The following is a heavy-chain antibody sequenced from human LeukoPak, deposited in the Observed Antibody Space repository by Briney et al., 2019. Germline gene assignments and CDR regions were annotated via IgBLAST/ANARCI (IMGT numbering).Heavy chain of an antibody. V-gene: IGHV3-48*01. CDR2: ISSSSSTT. Sequence: PGGSLRLSCAASGFTLSSYSMNWVRQAPGKGLEWISYISSSSSTTHYADSVKGRFTISRDNAKNSLYLQMNSLRAEDTAVYYCARDHCSGGSCFGGPIPPYYYYYMDVWGKGTTVTVSS. CDR3: ARDHCSGGSCFGGPIPPYYYYYMDV. J-gene: IGHJ6*03. D-gene: IGHD2-15*01. CDR1: GFTLSSYS.